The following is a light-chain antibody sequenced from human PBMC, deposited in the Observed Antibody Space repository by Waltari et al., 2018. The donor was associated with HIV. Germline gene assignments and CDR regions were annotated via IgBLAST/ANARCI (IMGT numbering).Light chain of an antibody. Sequence: QSVLTQPPSMSAAPGQRVTISCTGSSSNIGAGFDVHWYQQLPGTAPNLLIFGNDNRPSGVPDRFSGSMSGTSASLAITGLQAEDEADYYCQSYDTSLSGWVFGGGTKLTVL. J-gene: IGLJ3*02. CDR2: GND. V-gene: IGLV1-40*01. CDR3: QSYDTSLSGWV. CDR1: SSNIGAGFD.